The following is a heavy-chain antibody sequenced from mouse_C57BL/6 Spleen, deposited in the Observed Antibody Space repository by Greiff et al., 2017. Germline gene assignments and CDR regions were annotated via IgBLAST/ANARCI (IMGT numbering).Heavy chain of an antibody. CDR1: GFTFSSYA. CDR3: ARDQGTTSFDY. Sequence: DVMLVESGGGLVKPGGSLKLSCAASGFTFSSYAMSWVRQTPEKRLEGVATISDGGSYTYYPDNVKGRFTISRDNAKNNLYLQMSHLKSEDTAMYYCARDQGTTSFDYWGQGTTLTVSS. J-gene: IGHJ2*01. CDR2: ISDGGSYT. D-gene: IGHD5-5*01. V-gene: IGHV5-4*01.